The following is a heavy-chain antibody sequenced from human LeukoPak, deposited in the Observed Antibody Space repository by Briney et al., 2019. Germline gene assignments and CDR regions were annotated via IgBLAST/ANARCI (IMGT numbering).Heavy chain of an antibody. CDR3: ARVRMGGSSWTYYFDY. CDR2: MNPNSGNT. V-gene: IGHV1-8*01. Sequence: ASVKVSCKASGYTFTSYDINWVRQATGQGLEWMGWMNPNSGNTGYAQKFQGRVTTTRNTSISTAYMELSSLRSEDTAVYYCARVRMGGSSWTYYFDYWGQGTLVTVSS. D-gene: IGHD6-13*01. J-gene: IGHJ4*02. CDR1: GYTFTSYD.